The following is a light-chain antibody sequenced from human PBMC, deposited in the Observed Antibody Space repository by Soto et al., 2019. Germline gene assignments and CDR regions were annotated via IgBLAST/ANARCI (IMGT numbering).Light chain of an antibody. J-gene: IGKJ1*01. CDR3: QQYNSYPRT. Sequence: DIQMTQSPSTLSASVGDSVTITCRASQSSSIWLAWFQQKQVKAPKFLIYRASSLESGIQSRFSGSVSGTEFTLTSSRLQSDDFETYYCQQYNSYPRTFGQGTKVEIK. CDR1: QSSSIW. V-gene: IGKV1-5*03. CDR2: RAS.